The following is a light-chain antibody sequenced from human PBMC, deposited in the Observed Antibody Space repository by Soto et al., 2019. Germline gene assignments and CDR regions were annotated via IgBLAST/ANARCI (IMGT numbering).Light chain of an antibody. Sequence: QSALTQPASVSESPGQSITISCTGTSGDIGSYNRVSWYQQHLGKAPKLIIYEVTDRPSGVSNRFSGSKSGNTASLTISGLQAEDEAEYYCSSYTNINTRACVFGTGTKLTVL. CDR2: EVT. CDR3: SSYTNINTRACV. CDR1: SGDIGSYNR. V-gene: IGLV2-14*01. J-gene: IGLJ1*01.